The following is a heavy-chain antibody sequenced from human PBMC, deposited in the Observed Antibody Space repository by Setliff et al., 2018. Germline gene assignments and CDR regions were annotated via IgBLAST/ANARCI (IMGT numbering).Heavy chain of an antibody. J-gene: IGHJ4*02. V-gene: IGHV4-34*01. CDR3: VRHWGGGYSYVRGFGYFDS. CDR2: ITHSGIT. CDR1: RGSFSNFY. Sequence: SETLSLTCAVDRGSFSNFYLTWIRQSPGKGLEWIGEITHSGITNYNPSLKSRVTISKDTSKNQFSLKLSSVTAADTSIYYCVRHWGGGYSYVRGFGYFDSWGRGTPVTSPQ. D-gene: IGHD5-18*01.